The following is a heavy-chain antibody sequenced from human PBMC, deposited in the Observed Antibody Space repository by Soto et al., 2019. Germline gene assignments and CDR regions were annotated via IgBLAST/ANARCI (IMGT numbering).Heavy chain of an antibody. V-gene: IGHV3-33*01. CDR2: IWYDGDDK. J-gene: IGHJ6*02. CDR1: GFTFRSYG. Sequence: QVQLVESGGGVVQPGRSLSLSCAASGFTFRSYGMHWVRQAPGKGLEWVAVIWYDGDDKYFADSVKGRFTISRDNSKNTLYLQMNSLRADDTAVYYCARDSAGGVAGTCCYNMDVWGQGTTVTVSS. CDR3: ARDSAGGVAGTCCYNMDV. D-gene: IGHD6-19*01.